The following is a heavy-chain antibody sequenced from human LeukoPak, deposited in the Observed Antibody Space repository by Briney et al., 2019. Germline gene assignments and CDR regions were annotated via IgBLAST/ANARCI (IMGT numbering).Heavy chain of an antibody. CDR3: ARLMVRGKNYYYYYYMDV. D-gene: IGHD3-10*01. J-gene: IGHJ6*03. V-gene: IGHV4-59*12. Sequence: SETLSLTCTVSGGSISSYYWSWIRQPPGKGLEWIGYIYYSGSTNYNPSLKSRVTISVDTSKNQFSLKLSSVTAADTAVYYCARLMVRGKNYYYYYYMDVWGKGTTVTISS. CDR2: IYYSGST. CDR1: GGSISSYY.